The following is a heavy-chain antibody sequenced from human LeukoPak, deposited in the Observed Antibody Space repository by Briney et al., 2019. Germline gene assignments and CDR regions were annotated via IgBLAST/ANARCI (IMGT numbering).Heavy chain of an antibody. D-gene: IGHD3-16*02. J-gene: IGHJ4*02. V-gene: IGHV1-2*02. CDR1: GYTFTDYY. CDR3: GRGPSELSFDY. Sequence: ASVTVSCKASGYTFTDYYMHWVRQAPGQGLEWMGWINPKSGGTNYAQKFQGRVTITRDTYISTAYMELSRLRSDDTAVYYCGRGPSELSFDYWGQGTLVTVSS. CDR2: INPKSGGT.